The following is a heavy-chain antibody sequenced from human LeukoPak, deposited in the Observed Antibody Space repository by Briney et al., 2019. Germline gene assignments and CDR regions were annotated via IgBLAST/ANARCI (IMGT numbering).Heavy chain of an antibody. CDR1: GYPFTNYD. V-gene: IGHV1-8*01. Sequence: GASVKVSCKASGYPFTNYDFNWVRQATGQGLEWMGWVNPNSGNTGYAQKFQGRVTMTRNTSISTACMELSSLGSADTAVYYCARGLSGVQGGNYYYGMDVWGQGTTVTVSS. CDR3: ARGLSGVQGGNYYYGMDV. CDR2: VNPNSGNT. J-gene: IGHJ6*02. D-gene: IGHD3-3*01.